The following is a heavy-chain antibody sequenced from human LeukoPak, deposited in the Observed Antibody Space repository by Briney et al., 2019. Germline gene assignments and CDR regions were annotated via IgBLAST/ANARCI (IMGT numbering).Heavy chain of an antibody. CDR1: GFTFSSHA. D-gene: IGHD3-16*01. CDR3: ARAAGGTAHYYMDV. V-gene: IGHV3-23*01. J-gene: IGHJ6*03. CDR2: ITYSVANT. Sequence: GGSLRLSCAASGFTFSSHAMNWVRQLPGKGLEWVSTITYSVANTYYAYSVKGRFTISRDNLENTLYLRMDSLSADETAIYYCARAAGGTAHYYMDVWGKGTPLTVSS.